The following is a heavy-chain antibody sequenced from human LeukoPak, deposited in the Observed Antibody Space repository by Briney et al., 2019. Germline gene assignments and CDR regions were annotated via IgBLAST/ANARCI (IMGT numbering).Heavy chain of an antibody. D-gene: IGHD5-12*01. CDR1: GYSFTSYW. Sequence: GESLQISCKGSGYSFTSYWIGWVRQMPGTGVACMGLIYPGDSDTRYSPSFQGQVTISSDKSISTAYLQWSSLKASATATYYCARLRYSGYETDDAFDIWGHGTMVTVSS. V-gene: IGHV5-51*01. J-gene: IGHJ3*02. CDR2: IYPGDSDT. CDR3: ARLRYSGYETDDAFDI.